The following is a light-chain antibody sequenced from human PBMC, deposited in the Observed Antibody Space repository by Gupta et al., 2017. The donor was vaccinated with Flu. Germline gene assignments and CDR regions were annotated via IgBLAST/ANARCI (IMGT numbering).Light chain of an antibody. CDR1: SSDVGGYNY. CDR3: SSYTSSSTRV. Sequence: QSALTQPASVSGSPGQSITISCTGTSSDVGGYNYVSWYQQRPGKAPKLMIYEVTNRPSEVSNRFSGSKSGNTASLTISGLKAEDEADYYCSSYTSSSTRVFGGGTKLTVL. J-gene: IGLJ3*02. CDR2: EVT. V-gene: IGLV2-14*01.